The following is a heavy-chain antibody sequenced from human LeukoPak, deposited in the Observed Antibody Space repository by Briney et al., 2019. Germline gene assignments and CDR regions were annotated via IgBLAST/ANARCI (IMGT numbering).Heavy chain of an antibody. CDR2: IHTSGST. D-gene: IGHD6-19*01. V-gene: IGHV4-4*07. Sequence: PSETLSLTCTVSGGSISNYHWTWIRQPAGKGLEWIGQIHTSGSTNYNPPLKGRVTMSIDTPENQVSLTMRSVTAADTAVYYCARRDYSSGWSFDKWGQGTLVTVSS. J-gene: IGHJ4*02. CDR3: ARRDYSSGWSFDK. CDR1: GGSISNYH.